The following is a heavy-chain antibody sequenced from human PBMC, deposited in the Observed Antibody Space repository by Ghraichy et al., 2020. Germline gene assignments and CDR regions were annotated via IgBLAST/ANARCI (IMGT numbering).Heavy chain of an antibody. CDR2: MFYSGIT. J-gene: IGHJ6*02. Sequence: LNISCTVSGVSITNYYFSWIRQPPGKGLEYIGYMFYSGITNYNPSLKSRVTISVDASKKQFFLNLSSVTAADTAVYYCARGGGSNYYYGMDVWGQGTTVTVSS. D-gene: IGHD2-15*01. CDR3: ARGGGSNYYYGMDV. CDR1: GVSITNYY. V-gene: IGHV4-59*01.